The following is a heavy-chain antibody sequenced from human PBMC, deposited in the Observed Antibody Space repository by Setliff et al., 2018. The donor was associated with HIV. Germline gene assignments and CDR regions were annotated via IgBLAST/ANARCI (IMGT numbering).Heavy chain of an antibody. J-gene: IGHJ6*02. CDR2: INAGNGNT. Sequence: ASVKVSCKASGYTFSNYAIHWLRQAPGQRLEWMGWINAGNGNTKNSQKFQGRLTITRDTSASTTYMELSSLRSEDTAMYYCARDPTVVMSYYYYGMDVWGQGTTVTVSS. CDR3: ARDPTVVMSYYYYGMDV. D-gene: IGHD2-15*01. CDR1: GYTFSNYA. V-gene: IGHV1-3*01.